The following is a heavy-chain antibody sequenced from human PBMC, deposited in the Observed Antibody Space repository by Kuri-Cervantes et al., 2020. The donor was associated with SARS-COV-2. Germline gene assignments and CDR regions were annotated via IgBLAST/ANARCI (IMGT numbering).Heavy chain of an antibody. Sequence: GGSLRLSCAASGFTFSSYGMHWVRQAPGKGLERVAVIWYDGSNKNYADSVKGRFTISRDNSKNTLYLQMNSLRAEDTAVYYCARDHGLGATDFDYWGQGTLVTVSS. CDR3: ARDHGLGATDFDY. CDR1: GFTFSSYG. CDR2: IWYDGSNK. V-gene: IGHV3-33*01. D-gene: IGHD1-26*01. J-gene: IGHJ4*02.